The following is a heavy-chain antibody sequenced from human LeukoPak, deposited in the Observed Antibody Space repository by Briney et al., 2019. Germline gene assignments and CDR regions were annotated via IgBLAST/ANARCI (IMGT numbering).Heavy chain of an antibody. D-gene: IGHD3-22*01. Sequence: GGSLRLSCAASGFTFSSYWMHWVRQAPGKGLVWVSRINTDGSSTSYADSVKGRFTISRDNAKNTLYLQMNSLRAEDTAVYYCARTARSGYYFSTYYYGSSGYQFDYWGQGTLVTVSS. CDR2: INTDGSST. CDR1: GFTFSSYW. V-gene: IGHV3-74*01. CDR3: ARTARSGYYFSTYYYGSSGYQFDY. J-gene: IGHJ4*02.